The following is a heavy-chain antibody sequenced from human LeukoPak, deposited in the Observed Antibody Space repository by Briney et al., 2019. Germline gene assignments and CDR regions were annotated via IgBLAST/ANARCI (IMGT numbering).Heavy chain of an antibody. Sequence: PGGSLRLSCAASGFTLSDYYMSWLRQAPGKGLEWVSYSSSSGSTIYYADSVKGRFAISRDNAKNSLYLQMNSLRAEDTAVYYCARDYRSSSGRSIDYWGQGTLVPVSS. CDR1: GFTLSDYY. J-gene: IGHJ4*02. D-gene: IGHD6-6*01. CDR3: ARDYRSSSGRSIDY. CDR2: SSSSGSTI. V-gene: IGHV3-11*04.